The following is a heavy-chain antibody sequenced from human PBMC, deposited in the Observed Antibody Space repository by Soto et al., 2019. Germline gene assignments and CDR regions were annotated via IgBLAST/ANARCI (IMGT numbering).Heavy chain of an antibody. V-gene: IGHV3-30-3*01. CDR2: ISYDGSNK. D-gene: IGHD6-13*01. CDR1: GFTFSSYA. Sequence: QVQLVESGGGVVQPGRSLRLSCAASGFTFSSYAMHWVRQAPGKGLEWVAVISYDGSNKYYADSVKGRFTISRDNSKNTLYLQMNSLGAEDTAVYYCARVQSGIAAAGIPRGYWYFDLWGRGTLVTVSS. CDR3: ARVQSGIAAAGIPRGYWYFDL. J-gene: IGHJ2*01.